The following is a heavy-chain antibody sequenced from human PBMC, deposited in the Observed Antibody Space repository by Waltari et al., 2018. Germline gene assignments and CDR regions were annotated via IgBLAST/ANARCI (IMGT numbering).Heavy chain of an antibody. CDR3: ARVSYSSGWLFDY. V-gene: IGHV3-21*01. D-gene: IGHD6-19*01. CDR1: GLTFSSYS. J-gene: IGHJ4*02. Sequence: EVQLVESGGGLVKPGGSLRLSCAASGLTFSSYSMNWVRQAPGKGLEWVSSISSSSSYIYYADSVKGRFTISRDNAKNSLYLQMNSLRAEDTAVYYCARVSYSSGWLFDYWGQGTLVTVSS. CDR2: ISSSSSYI.